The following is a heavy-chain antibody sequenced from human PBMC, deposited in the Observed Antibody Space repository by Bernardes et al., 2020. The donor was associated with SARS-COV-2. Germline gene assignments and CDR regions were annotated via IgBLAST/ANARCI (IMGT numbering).Heavy chain of an antibody. D-gene: IGHD3-10*01. CDR2: IYHSGST. CDR1: GGSISTYY. J-gene: IGHJ6*02. CDR3: ARGVQGVIITSPYDYGMDV. V-gene: IGHV4-59*01. Sequence: SETLSLTCTVSGGSISTYYWSWIRQPPGKGLEWIGYIYHSGSTNYNPSLKSRVTISVDTSKNQFSLKLTSVTAADTAVYYCARGVQGVIITSPYDYGMDVWGQGTTVTVSS.